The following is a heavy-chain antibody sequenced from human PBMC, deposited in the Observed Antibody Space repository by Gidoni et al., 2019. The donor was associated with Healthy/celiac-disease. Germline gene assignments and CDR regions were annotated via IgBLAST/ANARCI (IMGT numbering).Heavy chain of an antibody. CDR1: GGFVSSGSYY. CDR3: ARWYQLPKLRGVCWFDP. V-gene: IGHV4-61*01. Sequence: QVQLQESGPGLVQPSATLSLTCPVSGGFVSSGSYYWSCIRQPPGKGLEWIGYIYYSGSPNYNPSLKSRVTISVDTSKNQFSLKLSSVTAADTAVYYCARWYQLPKLRGVCWFDPWGQGTLVTVSS. D-gene: IGHD2-2*01. CDR2: IYYSGSP. J-gene: IGHJ5*02.